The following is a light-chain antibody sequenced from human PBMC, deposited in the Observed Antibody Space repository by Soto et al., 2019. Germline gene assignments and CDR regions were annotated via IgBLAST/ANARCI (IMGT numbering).Light chain of an antibody. Sequence: QSVLAQPASVSGSPGQSITISCTGTSSDVAGYNYVSWYQQHPGKAPKLMIYAVTNRPAGVSNRFSGSKSGNTASLTISGLQAEDEADYYCTSYTTSNTSGYVFGAGTKVTVL. J-gene: IGLJ1*01. CDR3: TSYTTSNTSGYV. CDR1: SSDVAGYNY. V-gene: IGLV2-14*03. CDR2: AVT.